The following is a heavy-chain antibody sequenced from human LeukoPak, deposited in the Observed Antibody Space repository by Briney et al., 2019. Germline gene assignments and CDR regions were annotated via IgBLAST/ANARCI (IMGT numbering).Heavy chain of an antibody. V-gene: IGHV1-69*06. CDR2: IIPIFGTA. Sequence: ASVKVSCKASGGTFSSYAISWVRQAPGQGLEWMGGIIPIFGTANYAQKFQGRVTITADKSTSTAYMELSSLRSGDTAVYYCASNGDYVPTEYFQHWGQGTLVTVSS. D-gene: IGHD4-17*01. CDR1: GGTFSSYA. J-gene: IGHJ1*01. CDR3: ASNGDYVPTEYFQH.